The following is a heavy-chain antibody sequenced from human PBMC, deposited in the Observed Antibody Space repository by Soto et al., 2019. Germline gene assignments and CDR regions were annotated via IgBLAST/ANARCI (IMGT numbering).Heavy chain of an antibody. J-gene: IGHJ6*03. V-gene: IGHV1-18*04. D-gene: IGHD3-3*01. CDR2: INAYNGNT. Sequence: ASVKVSCKASGYSFTGYYMHWVRQAPGQGLEWMGWINAYNGNTNYAQKLQGRVTMTTDTSTSTAYMELRSLRSDDTAVYYCARVSSPLRFLERYYYYYMDVWGKGTTVTVSS. CDR1: GYSFTGYY. CDR3: ARVSSPLRFLERYYYYYMDV.